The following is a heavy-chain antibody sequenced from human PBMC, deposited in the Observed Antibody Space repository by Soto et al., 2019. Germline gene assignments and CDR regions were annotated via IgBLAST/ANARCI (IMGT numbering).Heavy chain of an antibody. CDR2: IIPIFGTA. CDR1: GGTFSSYA. D-gene: IGHD6-13*01. V-gene: IGHV1-69*01. CDR3: ARDRPIGRDIAAPFDP. J-gene: IGHJ5*02. Sequence: QVQLVQSGAEVKKPGSSVNVSCKASGGTFSSYAISWVRQAPGQGLEWMGGIIPIFGTANYAQKFQGRVTITADESTSTAYMELSSLRSEDTAVYYCARDRPIGRDIAAPFDPWGQGTLVTVSS.